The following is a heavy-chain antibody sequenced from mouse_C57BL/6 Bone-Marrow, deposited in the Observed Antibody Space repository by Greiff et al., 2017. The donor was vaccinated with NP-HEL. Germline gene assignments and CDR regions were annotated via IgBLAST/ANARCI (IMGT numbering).Heavy chain of an antibody. D-gene: IGHD2-3*01. Sequence: QVQLKQSGAELARPGASVKLSCKASGYTFTSYGISWVKQRTGQGLEWIGEIYPRSGNTYYNEKFKGKATLTADKSSSTAYMELRSLTSEDSAVYFCARKGSMMVTSHWYFDVWGTGTTVTVSS. CDR1: GYTFTSYG. CDR2: IYPRSGNT. V-gene: IGHV1-81*01. J-gene: IGHJ1*03. CDR3: ARKGSMMVTSHWYFDV.